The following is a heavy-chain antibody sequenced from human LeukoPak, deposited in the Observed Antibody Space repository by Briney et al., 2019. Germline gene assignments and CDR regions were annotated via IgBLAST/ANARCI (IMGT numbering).Heavy chain of an antibody. CDR1: GGSISSDY. Sequence: ASETLSLTCTVSGGSISSDYWSWIRQPPGKGLEWMGYIYYSGRTYYNPSLKSRITISVDTSKNQFSLKLSSVTAADTAVYYCARGFYSPHYWGQGTLVSVSS. CDR3: ARGFYSPHY. CDR2: IYYSGRT. V-gene: IGHV4-59*01. J-gene: IGHJ4*02. D-gene: IGHD4-11*01.